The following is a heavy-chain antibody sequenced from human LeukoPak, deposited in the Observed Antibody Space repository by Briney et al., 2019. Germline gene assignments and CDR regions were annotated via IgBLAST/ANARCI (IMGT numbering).Heavy chain of an antibody. V-gene: IGHV3-33*01. CDR3: ARGPNPFEVALDH. CDR2: VWYDGINK. Sequence: GGSLRLSCAASGFTFNTHGMHWVRRAPGKGLEWVAVVWYDGINKYYADSVKGQFTISRDNSKNMLYLQMNSLRAEDTAVYYCARGPNPFEVALDHWGQGTLVTVSS. CDR1: GFTFNTHG. J-gene: IGHJ4*02. D-gene: IGHD1-14*01.